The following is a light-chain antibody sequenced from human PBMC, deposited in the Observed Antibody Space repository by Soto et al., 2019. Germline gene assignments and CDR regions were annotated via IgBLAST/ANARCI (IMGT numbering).Light chain of an antibody. V-gene: IGKV4-1*01. CDR2: WAS. J-gene: IGKJ4*01. Sequence: IVMTQSPDSLAVSLGERATINCKSSQTILYSSINKNYLAWFQQKPGQPPKLLIYWASTRESGVPDRFSSSGSGADFTLTISSLQAEDVAVYYCQQYYSTPLTFGGGTKVEIK. CDR3: QQYYSTPLT. CDR1: QTILYSSINKNY.